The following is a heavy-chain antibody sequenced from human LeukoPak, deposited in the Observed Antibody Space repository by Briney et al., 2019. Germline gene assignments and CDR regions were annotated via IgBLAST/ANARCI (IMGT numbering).Heavy chain of an antibody. CDR3: ARADFIDAGPYLIGP. V-gene: IGHV1-2*02. CDR1: GYSFTDYY. D-gene: IGHD3-3*01. J-gene: IGHJ5*02. CDR2: INTKTGRT. Sequence: ASVRVSCKTSGYSFTDYYIHWVRQAPGQGLEGRGWINTKTGRTSSARKFQGRVTMTRDPSITTVYMDMAWLTSDDTAIYFCARADFIDAGPYLIGPWGQGTLVTVSS.